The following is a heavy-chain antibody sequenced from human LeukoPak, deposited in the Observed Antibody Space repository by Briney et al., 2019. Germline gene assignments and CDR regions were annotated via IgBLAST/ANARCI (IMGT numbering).Heavy chain of an antibody. CDR2: IIPIFGTA. J-gene: IGHJ4*02. CDR1: VGTFSSYA. CDR3: ARPGRGRYSGYDWFTYYFDY. Sequence: SVKVSCKASVGTFSSYAISWVRQAPGQGLEWMGGIIPIFGTANYAQKFQGRVTITADKSPSTAYMEMSNLRSEHTAVYYCARPGRGRYSGYDWFTYYFDYWGQGTLVTVSS. V-gene: IGHV1-69*06. D-gene: IGHD5-12*01.